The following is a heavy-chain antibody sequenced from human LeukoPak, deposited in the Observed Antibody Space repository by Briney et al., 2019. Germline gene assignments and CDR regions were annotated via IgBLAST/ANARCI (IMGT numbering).Heavy chain of an antibody. J-gene: IGHJ3*02. CDR2: IYYSGST. D-gene: IGHD1-26*01. Sequence: PSETLSLTCTVSGGSISSYYGSWIRQPPGKGLEWIGYIYYSGSTNYNPSLKSRVTISVNTSKNHSSPKLSPVTAADTAGYYLAREHEGGATYRRTPDAFDIWGQGTMVTVSS. CDR1: GGSISSYY. V-gene: IGHV4-59*01. CDR3: AREHEGGATYRRTPDAFDI.